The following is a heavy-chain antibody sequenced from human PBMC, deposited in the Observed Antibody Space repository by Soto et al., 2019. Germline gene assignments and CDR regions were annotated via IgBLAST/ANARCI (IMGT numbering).Heavy chain of an antibody. CDR3: AKEGRFGNSWPPGEH. J-gene: IGHJ4*02. D-gene: IGHD6-13*01. CDR1: GFTFDYYT. CDR2: ISGSGGGT. Sequence: EVQLLESGGGLVQPGGSLRLSCAASGFTFDYYTMNWVRQAPGKGLEWVSGISGSGGGTYYADSVKGRFTISRDNSKDELYLQMSSLRADDTALYYCAKEGRFGNSWPPGEHWGQGTLVTVSS. V-gene: IGHV3-23*01.